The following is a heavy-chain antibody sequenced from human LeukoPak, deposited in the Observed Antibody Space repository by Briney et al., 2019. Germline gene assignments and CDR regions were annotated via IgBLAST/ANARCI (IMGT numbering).Heavy chain of an antibody. J-gene: IGHJ5*02. Sequence: EASVKVSCTASGYTFTSYHINWVRQATGQGLEWMGWMSPNSGNTGYAQKFQDRVTMTTSTSITTAYMELSSLTSEDTAVYYCARGIEEGVDLWGQGTLVTVSS. D-gene: IGHD3-10*01. V-gene: IGHV1-8*01. CDR3: ARGIEEGVDL. CDR1: GYTFTSYH. CDR2: MSPNSGNT.